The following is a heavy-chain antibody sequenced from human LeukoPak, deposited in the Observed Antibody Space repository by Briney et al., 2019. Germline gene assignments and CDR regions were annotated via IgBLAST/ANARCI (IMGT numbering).Heavy chain of an antibody. V-gene: IGHV3-74*01. CDR1: GFTISSYW. CDR2: INGDGSST. Sequence: GGSLRLSCAASGFTISSYWMHWVRQAPGKGLVRVSRINGDGSSTINADSVKGRFTISRDDAKNTLYLQMNSLRVDDTAVYYCARGGSPPEALGDTFDIWGQRTMVTVSS. J-gene: IGHJ3*02. D-gene: IGHD1-26*01. CDR3: ARGGSPPEALGDTFDI.